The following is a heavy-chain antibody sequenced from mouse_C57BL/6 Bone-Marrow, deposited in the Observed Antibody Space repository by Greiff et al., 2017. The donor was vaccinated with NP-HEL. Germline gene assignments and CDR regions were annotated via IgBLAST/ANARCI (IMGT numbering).Heavy chain of an antibody. CDR1: GYTFTDYE. CDR3: TRDSSGRPG. J-gene: IGHJ3*01. CDR2: IDPETGGT. D-gene: IGHD3-2*02. V-gene: IGHV1-15*01. Sequence: VQLQQSGAELVRPGASVTLSCKASGYTFTDYEMHWVKQTPVHGLEWIGAIDPETGGTAYNQKSKGKAILTADKSSSTAYMELRSLTSEDSAVYYCTRDSSGRPGWGQGTLVTVSA.